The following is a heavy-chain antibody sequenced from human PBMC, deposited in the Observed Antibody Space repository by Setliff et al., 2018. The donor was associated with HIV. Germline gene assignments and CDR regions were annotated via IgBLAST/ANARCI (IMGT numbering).Heavy chain of an antibody. CDR3: ARSAHDSETGY. V-gene: IGHV1-69*10. D-gene: IGHD5-12*01. Sequence: ASVKVSCKASGGTFSSYAISWVRQAPGQGLEWMGGIIPILGIANYAQKFQGRVTITADKSTSTAYMELSSLRSEDTAFYYCARSAHDSETGYWGQGTLVTVSS. CDR1: GGTFSSYA. J-gene: IGHJ4*02. CDR2: IIPILGIA.